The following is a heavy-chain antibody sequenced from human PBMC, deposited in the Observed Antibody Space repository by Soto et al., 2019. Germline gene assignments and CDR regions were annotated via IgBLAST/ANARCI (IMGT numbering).Heavy chain of an antibody. Sequence: GGSLRLSCAASGFTFSSYAMMWVRQAPGKGLEWVANINQDGSERYYVDSVKGRFTISRDNAKNSLYLQMNSLRAEDTAVYYCVKDNRGSYWGQGTLVTVSS. CDR3: VKDNRGSY. V-gene: IGHV3-7*01. D-gene: IGHD3-10*01. CDR1: GFTFSSYA. J-gene: IGHJ4*02. CDR2: INQDGSER.